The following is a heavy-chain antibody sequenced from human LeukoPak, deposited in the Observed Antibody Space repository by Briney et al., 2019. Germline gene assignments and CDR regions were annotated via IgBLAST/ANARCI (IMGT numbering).Heavy chain of an antibody. Sequence: PSETLSLTCAVYGGSFSDSYWSCIRQPPRKGREWIGEINHSGSTNFKSSLKSRVTISVDTSKNQFSLTLSSVTAADTAVYFCARGSRYCSSISCYKYYYAMDVWGQGTTVTVSS. J-gene: IGHJ6*02. CDR1: GGSFSDSY. D-gene: IGHD2-2*02. CDR3: ARGSRYCSSISCYKYYYAMDV. V-gene: IGHV4-34*01. CDR2: INHSGST.